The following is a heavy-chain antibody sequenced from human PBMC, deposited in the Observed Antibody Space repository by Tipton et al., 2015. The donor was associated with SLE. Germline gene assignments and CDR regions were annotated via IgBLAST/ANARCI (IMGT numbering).Heavy chain of an antibody. J-gene: IGHJ3*02. CDR3: ARVVFRTGVFDI. Sequence: TLSLTCAVSGYSINSGDHWGWIRQPPGKGLEWIGNIYRTGTTSYSPSLKSRVTISVGTSKNHFSLKVNSVTAADTAVYYCARVVFRTGVFDIWGQGTLVTVSS. V-gene: IGHV4-38-2*01. D-gene: IGHD3/OR15-3a*01. CDR1: GYSINSGDH. CDR2: IYRTGTT.